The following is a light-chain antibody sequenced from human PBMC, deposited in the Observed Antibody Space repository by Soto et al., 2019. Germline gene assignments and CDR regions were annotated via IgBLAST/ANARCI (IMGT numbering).Light chain of an antibody. CDR3: SAYSTTSTLV. CDR1: SSDVGGYDY. CDR2: DVN. V-gene: IGLV2-14*03. Sequence: QSALTQPASVSGSPGQSVTISCTGASSDVGGYDYVSWYQQQPGKAPKLILYDVNNRPSGVSNHFSGSKSGNTASLIISGLQADAEADYYCSAYSTTSTLVFGSGTKVTVL. J-gene: IGLJ1*01.